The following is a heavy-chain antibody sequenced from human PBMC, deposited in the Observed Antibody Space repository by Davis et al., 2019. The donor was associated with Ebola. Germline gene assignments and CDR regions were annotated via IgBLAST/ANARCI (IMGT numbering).Heavy chain of an antibody. D-gene: IGHD4-17*01. CDR3: ARARYGVRPFDY. CDR2: IISNSGDT. V-gene: IGHV1-2*06. Sequence: ASVKVSCKASGYTFTGYNIHWVRQAPGHGLEWMGRIISNSGDTNYAQKFQGRVTMTRDTSISTVYMELSSLRSDDTAVYYCARARYGVRPFDYWGQGSLVTVSS. CDR1: GYTFTGYN. J-gene: IGHJ4*02.